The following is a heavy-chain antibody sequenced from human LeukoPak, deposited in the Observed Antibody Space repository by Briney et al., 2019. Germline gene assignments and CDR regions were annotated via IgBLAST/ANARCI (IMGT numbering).Heavy chain of an antibody. V-gene: IGHV4-59*01. CDR2: IYYSGST. J-gene: IGHJ3*02. D-gene: IGHD4-17*01. Sequence: SETLSLTCTVSGGSISSYYWSWIRQPPGKGLEWIGYIYYSGSTNYNPSLKRRVTISVDTSKNQFSLKLSSVTAADTAVYYCARSEDYGDYVPPGAFDIWGQGTMVTVSS. CDR1: GGSISSYY. CDR3: ARSEDYGDYVPPGAFDI.